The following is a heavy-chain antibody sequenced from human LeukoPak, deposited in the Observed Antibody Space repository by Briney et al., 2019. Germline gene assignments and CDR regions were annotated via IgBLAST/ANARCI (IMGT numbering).Heavy chain of an antibody. CDR1: GFTFSDYE. V-gene: IGHV3-48*03. CDR3: AKDATAVIGTVYMDV. Sequence: GGSLRLSCAASGFTFSDYEMNWVRQAPGKGLEWISHISNFGDIIHYADSVEGRFTISRDNAKNSLYLQMNSLRAEDTAVYYCAKDATAVIGTVYMDVWGKGTTVTISS. D-gene: IGHD4-11*01. J-gene: IGHJ6*03. CDR2: ISNFGDII.